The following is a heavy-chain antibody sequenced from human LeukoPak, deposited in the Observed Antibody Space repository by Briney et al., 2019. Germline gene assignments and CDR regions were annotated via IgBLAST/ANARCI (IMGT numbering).Heavy chain of an antibody. J-gene: IGHJ5*02. CDR1: GYTFTGYY. CDR2: INPNSGGT. V-gene: IGHV1-2*02. Sequence: GASVKVSCKASGYTFTGYYMHWVRQAPGQGLEWMGWINPNSGGTNYAQKFQGRVTMTRDTSISTAHMELSRLRSDDTAVYYCARDSEKHSSGWYLHCWFDPWGQGTLVTVSS. CDR3: ARDSEKHSSGWYLHCWFDP. D-gene: IGHD6-19*01.